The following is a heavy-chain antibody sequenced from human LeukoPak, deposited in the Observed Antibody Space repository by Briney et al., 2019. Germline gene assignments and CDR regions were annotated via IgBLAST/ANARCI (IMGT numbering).Heavy chain of an antibody. CDR2: ISGYNGNT. J-gene: IGHJ4*02. V-gene: IGHV1-18*01. CDR1: GYTFTSYA. Sequence: ASVKVSCKASGYTFTSYAISWVRQAPGQGLEWMGWISGYNGNTKYAQKVQGRVTMTTDTSTSTAYMELRSLRSDDTAVYYCARSNVLLWFGELGVVDYWGQGTLVTVSS. CDR3: ARSNVLLWFGELGVVDY. D-gene: IGHD3-10*01.